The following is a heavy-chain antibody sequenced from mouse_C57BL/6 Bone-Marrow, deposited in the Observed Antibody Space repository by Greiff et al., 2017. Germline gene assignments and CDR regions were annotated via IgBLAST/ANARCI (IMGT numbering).Heavy chain of an antibody. CDR1: GFNITDYY. Sequence: VQLQQSGAELVKPGASVKLSCTASGFNITDYYMHWVKQRPEQGLEWIGRIDPEDGETKYAPKFQGKATITADTSSNTAYLQLSSLTSEDTAVYYCGGSRGLRRGAGFAYWGQGTLVTVSA. J-gene: IGHJ3*01. D-gene: IGHD2-4*01. CDR3: GGSRGLRRGAGFAY. V-gene: IGHV14-2*01. CDR2: IDPEDGET.